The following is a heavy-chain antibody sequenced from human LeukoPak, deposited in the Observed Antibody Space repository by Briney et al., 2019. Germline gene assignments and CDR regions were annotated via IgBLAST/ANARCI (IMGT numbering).Heavy chain of an antibody. CDR3: ARDEGTGTTDY. Sequence: GGSLRLTCAASGFTFSDYYMSWIRQAPGKGLEWVSYISSSSGYTNYADSVKGRFTISRDNAKNSLYLQMNSLRAEDTAVYYCARDEGTGTTDYWGQGTLVTVSS. CDR2: ISSSSGYT. CDR1: GFTFSDYY. J-gene: IGHJ4*02. V-gene: IGHV3-11*06. D-gene: IGHD1-1*01.